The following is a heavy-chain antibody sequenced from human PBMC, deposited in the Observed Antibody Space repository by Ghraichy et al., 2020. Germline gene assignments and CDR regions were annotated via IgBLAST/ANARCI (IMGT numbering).Heavy chain of an antibody. V-gene: IGHV3-48*02. Sequence: GGSLRLSCAASGFTFSSYSMNWVRQAPGKGLEWISYITGSSTTISYADSVRGRFTISRDNARNSLYLQMNSLRDEDSAVYYCAREPSGGGKPTIDYWGQGILVTVSS. CDR2: ITGSSTTI. CDR1: GFTFSSYS. J-gene: IGHJ4*02. CDR3: AREPSGGGKPTIDY. D-gene: IGHD3-3*01.